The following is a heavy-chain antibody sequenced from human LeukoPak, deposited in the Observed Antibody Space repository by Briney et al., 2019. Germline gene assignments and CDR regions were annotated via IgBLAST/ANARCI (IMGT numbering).Heavy chain of an antibody. CDR3: ARDRNYYNSSGYYGSFDI. J-gene: IGHJ3*02. D-gene: IGHD3-22*01. Sequence: PGGSLRLSCAASGFTFSSYWMHWVRQAPGKGLVWVSRINSDGSSTSYADSVKGRFTISRDNAKNTLYLQMNSLRAEDTAVYYCARDRNYYNSSGYYGSFDIWGQGTMVTVSS. CDR1: GFTFSSYW. CDR2: INSDGSST. V-gene: IGHV3-74*01.